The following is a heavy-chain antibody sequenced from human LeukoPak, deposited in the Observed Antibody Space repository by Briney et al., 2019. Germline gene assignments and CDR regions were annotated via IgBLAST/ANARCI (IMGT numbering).Heavy chain of an antibody. D-gene: IGHD1-26*01. Sequence: GGSLRLSCAASGFTFSSYELNWVRQAPGKGLEWVSYISSSGNFIYYADSVKGRFTISRDNSKNSLSLQMNSLRAEDTAVYYCARGQLYTGNYLFDDWGQGTLVTVSS. J-gene: IGHJ4*02. CDR3: ARGQLYTGNYLFDD. CDR1: GFTFSSYE. V-gene: IGHV3-48*03. CDR2: ISSSGNFI.